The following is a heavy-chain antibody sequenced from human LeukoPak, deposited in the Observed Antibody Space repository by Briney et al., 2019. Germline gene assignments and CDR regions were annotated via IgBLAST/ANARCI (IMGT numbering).Heavy chain of an antibody. D-gene: IGHD2-2*02. V-gene: IGHV3-30*02. CDR3: AKDLPPTIMIA. J-gene: IGHJ5*02. CDR2: IWFDGSSK. Sequence: GGSLRLSCAASGFTFSTYGMQRVRQAPGKGLEWLSFIWFDGSSKHYADSVKGRFIISRDNSKSTLYLEMNSLRPEDTGVYYCAKDLPPTIMIAWGQGTLVTVSS. CDR1: GFTFSTYG.